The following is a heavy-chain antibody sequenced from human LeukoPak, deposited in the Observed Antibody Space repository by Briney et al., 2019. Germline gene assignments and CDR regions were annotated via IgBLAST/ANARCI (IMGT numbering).Heavy chain of an antibody. J-gene: IGHJ5*02. CDR2: IYYSGST. Sequence: PSQTLSLTCTVSGGSISSGGYYWRWIRQHPGKGLEWIVYIYYSGSTYYNRSLKSRVIITVDTAKNQFSLKLSAVTAADTAVYFCARGDYYYGSVSCYIWFDRWGQGILVS. CDR1: GGSISSGGYY. D-gene: IGHD3-10*01. V-gene: IGHV4-31*03. CDR3: ARGDYYYGSVSCYIWFDR.